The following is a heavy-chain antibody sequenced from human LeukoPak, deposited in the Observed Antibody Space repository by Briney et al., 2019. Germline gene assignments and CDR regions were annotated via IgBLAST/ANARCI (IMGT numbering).Heavy chain of an antibody. J-gene: IGHJ4*02. V-gene: IGHV3-64*01. CDR3: ARDTAEAGFDY. D-gene: IGHD2-2*01. CDR2: ISSNGGST. Sequence: GGSLRLPCAACGFTFSSYAMHWVRQAPGKGLEYVSAISSNGGSTYYANSVKGRFTISRDNSKNTLYLQMGSLRAEDMAVYYCARDTAEAGFDYWGQGTLVTVSS. CDR1: GFTFSSYA.